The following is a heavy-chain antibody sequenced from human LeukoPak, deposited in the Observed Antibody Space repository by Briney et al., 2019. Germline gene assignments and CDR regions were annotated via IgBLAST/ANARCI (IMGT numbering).Heavy chain of an antibody. V-gene: IGHV3-64D*06. CDR1: GFSFSSYS. D-gene: IGHD6-25*01. J-gene: IGHJ6*02. CDR2: TSSNGGST. Sequence: GGSLRLSCSASGFSFSSYSMHWVRQAPGKGLEHVSATSSNGGSTYYADSVKGRFTISRDNSKNTLHLQMSSLRAEEMAVYYCVTGGRSTHYNAMDVWGQGTTVTVS. CDR3: VTGGRSTHYNAMDV.